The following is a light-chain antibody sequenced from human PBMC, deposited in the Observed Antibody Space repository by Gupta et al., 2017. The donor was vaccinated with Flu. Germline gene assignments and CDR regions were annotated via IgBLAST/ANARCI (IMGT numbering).Light chain of an antibody. CDR1: QVIISY. J-gene: IGKJ4*01. Sequence: GDRVTITCRASQVIISYLNWYQQTPGKDPKLLIYTASSLQSGVPSRFFGSASGTDVTLPISSLQPEDSSTYYCQQSHSTPLTFGGGTKVEI. V-gene: IGKV1-39*01. CDR3: QQSHSTPLT. CDR2: TAS.